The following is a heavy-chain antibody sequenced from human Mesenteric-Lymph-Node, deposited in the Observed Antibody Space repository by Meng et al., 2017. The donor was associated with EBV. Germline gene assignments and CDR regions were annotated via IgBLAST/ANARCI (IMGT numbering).Heavy chain of an antibody. Sequence: QVQLVQSGSEVKKPGASVKVSCKASGYTFTSSAINWVRQAHGQGLEWMGWIHTNTGNPTYAQGFTGRFVFSLDTSVSTAYLQISNLKAEDTALYYCAKYRGYGSGRVCDNWGQGTLVTVSS. D-gene: IGHD3-10*01. CDR1: GYTFTSSA. CDR2: IHTNTGNP. CDR3: AKYRGYGSGRVCDN. V-gene: IGHV7-4-1*02. J-gene: IGHJ4*02.